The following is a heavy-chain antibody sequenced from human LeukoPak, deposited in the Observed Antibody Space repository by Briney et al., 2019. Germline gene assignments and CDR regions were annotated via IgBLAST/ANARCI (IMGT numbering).Heavy chain of an antibody. CDR1: GGSISSSSYY. J-gene: IGHJ4*02. CDR3: ARESGGFDYGFDY. Sequence: SETLSLTCTVSGGSISSSSYYWGWIRQPPGKGLGWIGSIYYSGSTYYNPSLKSRVTISVDTSKNQFSLKLSSVTAADTAVYYCARESGGFDYGFDYWGQGTLVTVSS. V-gene: IGHV4-39*07. D-gene: IGHD4-17*01. CDR2: IYYSGST.